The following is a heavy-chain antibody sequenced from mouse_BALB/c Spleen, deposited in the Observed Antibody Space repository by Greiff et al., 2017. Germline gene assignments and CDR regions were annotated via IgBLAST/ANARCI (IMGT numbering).Heavy chain of an antibody. CDR2: ISYSGSS. Sequence: EVKLMESGPGLVKPSQSLSLTCTVTGYSITSDYAWNWIRQFPGNKLEWMGYISYSGSSSYNPSLKSRISITRDTSKNQFFLQLNSVTTEDTATYYCAREGGEAMDYWGQGTSVTVSS. CDR1: GYSITSDYA. V-gene: IGHV3-2*02. J-gene: IGHJ4*01. CDR3: AREGGEAMDY.